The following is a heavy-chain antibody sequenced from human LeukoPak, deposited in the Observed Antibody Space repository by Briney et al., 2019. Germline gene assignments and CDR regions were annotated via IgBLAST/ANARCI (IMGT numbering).Heavy chain of an antibody. CDR2: IYKTGST. V-gene: IGHV4-59*01. Sequence: SETLSLTCTVSGDSISSYYWTWLRQPPGKGLEWIGYIYKTGSTNYNPSLKSRITISVDTSNNQFSLRLTSVTAADTAVYYCTTRGTTVTTLWDYWGQGTLVTVSS. D-gene: IGHD4-17*01. CDR1: GDSISSYY. J-gene: IGHJ4*02. CDR3: TTRGTTVTTLWDY.